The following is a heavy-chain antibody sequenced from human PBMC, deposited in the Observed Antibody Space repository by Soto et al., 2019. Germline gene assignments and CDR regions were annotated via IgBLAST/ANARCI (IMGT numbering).Heavy chain of an antibody. Sequence: PSETLSLTCAVYGGSFSGYYWSWIRQPPGKGLEWIGEINHSGSTNYSPSLKSRVTISVDTSKNQFSLKLSSVTAADTAVYYCASIKVVAATQDYWGQGTLVTVSS. V-gene: IGHV4-34*01. J-gene: IGHJ4*02. CDR2: INHSGST. CDR1: GGSFSGYY. CDR3: ASIKVVAATQDY. D-gene: IGHD2-15*01.